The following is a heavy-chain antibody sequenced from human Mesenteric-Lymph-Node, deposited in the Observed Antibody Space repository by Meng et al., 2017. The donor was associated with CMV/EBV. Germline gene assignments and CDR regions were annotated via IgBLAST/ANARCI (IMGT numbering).Heavy chain of an antibody. CDR2: TKQDGTES. V-gene: IGHV3-7*03. CDR3: AKAAGQAGLFDS. J-gene: IGHJ4*02. D-gene: IGHD6-13*01. CDR1: GHTFPTYW. Sequence: GESLKISCVVSGHTFPTYWMTWVRQAPGKGLEWVANTKQDGTESYYVDSVKGRFTIARDNAKNSLYLQMNSLRTEDMAFYYCAKAAGQAGLFDSWGQGTLVTVSS.